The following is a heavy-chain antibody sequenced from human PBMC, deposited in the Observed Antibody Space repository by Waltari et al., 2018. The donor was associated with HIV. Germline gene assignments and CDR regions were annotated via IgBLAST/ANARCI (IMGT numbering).Heavy chain of an antibody. CDR1: S. Sequence: SGSWIRQPPGKGLEWIGYIYYSGSTNYNPSLKSRVTISVDTSKNQFSLKLNSVTAADTAVYYCARGRLEATGRSFDYWGQGTLVTVSS. D-gene: IGHD6-13*01. CDR3: ARGRLEATGRSFDY. CDR2: IYYSGST. J-gene: IGHJ4*02. V-gene: IGHV4-59*01.